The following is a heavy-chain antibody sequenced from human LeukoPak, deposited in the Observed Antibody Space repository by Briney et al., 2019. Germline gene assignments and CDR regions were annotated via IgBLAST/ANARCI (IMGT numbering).Heavy chain of an antibody. CDR3: ARDGGTHCSGGSCYISDGMDV. D-gene: IGHD2-15*01. Sequence: SETLPLTCAVYGGSFSGYYWSWIRQPPGKGLEWIGEINHSGSTNYNPSLKSRVTISVDTSKNQFSLKLISVTAADTAVYYCARDGGTHCSGGSCYISDGMDVWGQGTTVTVSS. CDR2: INHSGST. J-gene: IGHJ6*02. V-gene: IGHV4-34*01. CDR1: GGSFSGYY.